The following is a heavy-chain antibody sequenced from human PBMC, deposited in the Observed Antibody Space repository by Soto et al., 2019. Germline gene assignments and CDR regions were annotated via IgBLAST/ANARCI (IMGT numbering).Heavy chain of an antibody. CDR2: VSYSGTT. V-gene: IGHV4-39*01. CDR3: ARHSSPYSYSDWFDP. Sequence: QLQLQESGPGLVKPSETLSLTCTVSGDSISSNGYHWGWIRQPPGKGLEWIASVSYSGTTYYHPSLKSRVTISVDPSKNQFSLKLSSVTAADTAVYYCARHSSPYSYSDWFDPWGQGTLGNVSS. J-gene: IGHJ5*02. CDR1: GDSISSNGYH. D-gene: IGHD1-26*01.